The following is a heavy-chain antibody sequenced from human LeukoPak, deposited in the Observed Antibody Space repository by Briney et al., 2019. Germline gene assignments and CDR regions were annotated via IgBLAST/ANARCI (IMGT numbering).Heavy chain of an antibody. CDR2: IYYSGST. CDR1: GVSISSYY. D-gene: IGHD3-9*01. Sequence: PSETLSLTCTVSGVSISSYYWSWIRQPPGKGLEWVGYIYYSGSTNYNPSLKSRVTISVETSKNQFSLKLSSVTAEDTAVYYCARVTGYTIEDYFDYWGQGTLVTVSS. J-gene: IGHJ4*02. CDR3: ARVTGYTIEDYFDY. V-gene: IGHV4-59*01.